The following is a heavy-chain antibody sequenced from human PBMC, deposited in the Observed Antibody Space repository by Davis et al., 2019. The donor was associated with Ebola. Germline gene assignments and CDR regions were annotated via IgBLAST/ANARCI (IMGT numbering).Heavy chain of an antibody. D-gene: IGHD4-17*01. CDR2: INPNDGRT. J-gene: IGHJ4*02. CDR1: GYTFTNYY. V-gene: IGHV1-46*03. CDR3: ARATTVASYYFDY. Sequence: AASVKVSCKASGYTFTNYYMHWVRQAPGQGLEWMGMINPNDGRTIYAQKFQGRVTMTRDTSTSTVYMELSSLRSEDTAVYYCARATTVASYYFDYWGQGTLVTVSS.